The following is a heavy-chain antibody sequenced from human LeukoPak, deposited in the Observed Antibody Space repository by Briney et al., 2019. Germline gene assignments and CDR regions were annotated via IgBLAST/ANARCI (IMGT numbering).Heavy chain of an antibody. V-gene: IGHV4-4*02. CDR3: ARPGGLWYQLLHDAFDI. J-gene: IGHJ3*02. Sequence: PSETLSLTCAVSGGSISSSNWWSWVRQPPGKGLEWIGEIYHSGSTNYNPSLKSRVTISVDTSKNQFSLKLSSVTAADTAVYYCARPGGLWYQLLHDAFDIWGQGTMVTVSS. D-gene: IGHD2-2*01. CDR1: GGSISSSNW. CDR2: IYHSGST.